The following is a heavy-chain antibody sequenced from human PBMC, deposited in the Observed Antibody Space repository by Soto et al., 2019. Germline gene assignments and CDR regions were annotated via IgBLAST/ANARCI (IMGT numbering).Heavy chain of an antibody. CDR1: GFTFISYA. J-gene: IGHJ6*02. Sequence: QVQLVESGGGGVQPGRSLRLSCAASGFTFISYAMHWVRQAPGKGLEWVAVISFDGSTEYYADSVKGRFTIARDTSKNTVYLQMNSLRSEDTAVYYCARSRHGSGSYTHFYYGLDVWGQGTTVTVSS. V-gene: IGHV3-30-3*01. CDR3: ARSRHGSGSYTHFYYGLDV. D-gene: IGHD3-10*01. CDR2: ISFDGSTE.